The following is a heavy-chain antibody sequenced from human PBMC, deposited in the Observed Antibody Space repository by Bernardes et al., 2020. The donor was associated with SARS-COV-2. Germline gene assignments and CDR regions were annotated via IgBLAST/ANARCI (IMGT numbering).Heavy chain of an antibody. D-gene: IGHD6-13*01. Sequence: SETLSLTCTVSGGSISSYYWSWIRQPAGKGLEWIGRIYTSGSTNYNPSLKSRVTMSVDTSKNQLSLKLSSVTAADTAVYYCARGFSSSWYGAFDIWGQGTMVTVSS. V-gene: IGHV4-4*07. CDR3: ARGFSSSWYGAFDI. CDR2: IYTSGST. CDR1: GGSISSYY. J-gene: IGHJ3*02.